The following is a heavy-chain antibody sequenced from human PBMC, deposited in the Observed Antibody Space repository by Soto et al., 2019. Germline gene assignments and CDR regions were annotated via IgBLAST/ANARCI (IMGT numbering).Heavy chain of an antibody. CDR3: VRSGDYRSGSYWYFFDY. CDR1: GFTFSSYA. CDR2: ISYDGRNK. V-gene: IGHV3-30*04. J-gene: IGHJ4*02. Sequence: GGSLRLSCAASGFTFSSYAMHWVRQAPGKGLEWVAVISYDGRNKYFADSVKGRFTISRDNAMNSLYLQLDSLRAEDTALYYCVRSGDYRSGSYWYFFDYWGQGTQVTVSS. D-gene: IGHD3-10*01.